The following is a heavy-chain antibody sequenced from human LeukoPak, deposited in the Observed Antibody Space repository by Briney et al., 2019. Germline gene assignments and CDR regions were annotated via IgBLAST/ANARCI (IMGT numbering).Heavy chain of an antibody. CDR1: GFTFNRHW. D-gene: IGHD2-2*01. Sequence: GGSLRLPCAASGFTFNRHWMTWVRQAPGKGVEWIANVNPDMSEKNYVESVKGRFTISRDKVKNSLYLQMNSLRGDDTAVYYCARDGLPVALDKWGQGTLVTVSS. CDR3: ARDGLPVALDK. CDR2: VNPDMSEK. V-gene: IGHV3-7*01. J-gene: IGHJ4*02.